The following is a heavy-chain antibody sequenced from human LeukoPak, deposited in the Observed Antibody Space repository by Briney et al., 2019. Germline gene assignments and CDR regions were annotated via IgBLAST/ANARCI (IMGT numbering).Heavy chain of an antibody. Sequence: GSSVKVSCKASGGTFSSYAISWVRQAPGQGLEWMGGIIPIFGTANYAQKFQGRVTITTDESTNTAYMELSSLRSEDTAVYYCARSSGYYYLNWFDPWGQGTLVTVSS. CDR2: IIPIFGTA. V-gene: IGHV1-69*05. D-gene: IGHD3-22*01. CDR3: ARSSGYYYLNWFDP. J-gene: IGHJ5*02. CDR1: GGTFSSYA.